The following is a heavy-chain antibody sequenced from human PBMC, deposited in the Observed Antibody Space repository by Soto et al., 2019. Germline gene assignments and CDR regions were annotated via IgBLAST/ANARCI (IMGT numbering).Heavy chain of an antibody. CDR2: IYYSGST. CDR3: ARVTVRVRGFDY. V-gene: IGHV4-61*01. D-gene: IGHD3-10*01. CDR1: GGSVSSGNYY. J-gene: IGHJ4*02. Sequence: QVQLQESGPGLVKPSETLSLTCTVSGGSVSSGNYYWSWIRQPPGKGLEWIGYIYYSGSTNYNPSLKSRVTISLDTSKNQFSLKLSSVTAADTAVYYCARVTVRVRGFDYWGQGTLVTVSS.